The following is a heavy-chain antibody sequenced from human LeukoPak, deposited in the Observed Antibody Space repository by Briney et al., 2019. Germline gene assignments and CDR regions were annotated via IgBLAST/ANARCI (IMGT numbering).Heavy chain of an antibody. D-gene: IGHD2-2*01. V-gene: IGHV3-21*01. CDR3: ARDRGVVVPVAPYYYYYGMDV. CDR1: GFTFSSYN. Sequence: GGSLRLSCAASGFTFSSYNMDWVRRAPGKGLEWVSSISGSSTYISYADSVKGRFTISRDSAKNSLYLQMNSLRAEDTAVYYCARDRGVVVPVAPYYYYYGMDVWGQGTTVTVSS. CDR2: ISGSSTYI. J-gene: IGHJ6*02.